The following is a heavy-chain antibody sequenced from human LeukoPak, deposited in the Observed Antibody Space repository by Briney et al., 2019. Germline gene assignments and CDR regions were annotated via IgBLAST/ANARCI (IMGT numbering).Heavy chain of an antibody. J-gene: IGHJ4*02. Sequence: GGSLRLSCAASGFTFSSYGMHWVRQAPGKGLEWVAVISYDGSNKYYADSVKGRFTISRDNSKNTLYLQMNSLRAEDTAVYYCARVQWLRLQDYWGQGTLVTVSS. CDR3: ARVQWLRLQDY. V-gene: IGHV3-30*03. D-gene: IGHD5-12*01. CDR2: ISYDGSNK. CDR1: GFTFSSYG.